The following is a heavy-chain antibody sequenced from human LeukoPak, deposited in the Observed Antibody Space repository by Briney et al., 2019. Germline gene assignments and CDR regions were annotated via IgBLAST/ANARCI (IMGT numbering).Heavy chain of an antibody. J-gene: IGHJ6*03. Sequence: GGSLRLSCAASGFNFSDHFMSWIRQAPGRGLEWVSYITNSGNSRYYADSVKGRFTISRDNAKNSLYLQMNGLRAEDTAVYYCAREVLITMVRGIIDYYYMDVWGKGTTVTISS. V-gene: IGHV3-11*01. D-gene: IGHD3-10*01. CDR2: ITNSGNSR. CDR1: GFNFSDHF. CDR3: AREVLITMVRGIIDYYYMDV.